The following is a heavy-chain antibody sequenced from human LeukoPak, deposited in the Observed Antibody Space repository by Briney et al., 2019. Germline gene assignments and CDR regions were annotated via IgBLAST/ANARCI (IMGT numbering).Heavy chain of an antibody. J-gene: IGHJ4*02. Sequence: ASVKVSCKASGGTFSNYAFSWVRQAPGQGLEWMGGLIPIFNTPVYAQKFQGRVTINADASTSTAYMELSSLRSDDTALYYCARWAGTGSPQFYGPLDYWGQGTLVTVSS. D-gene: IGHD2/OR15-2a*01. CDR1: GGTFSNYA. CDR2: LIPIFNTP. CDR3: ARWAGTGSPQFYGPLDY. V-gene: IGHV1-69*13.